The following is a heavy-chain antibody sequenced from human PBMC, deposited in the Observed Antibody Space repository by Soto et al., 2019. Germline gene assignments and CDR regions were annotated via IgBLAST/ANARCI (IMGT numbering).Heavy chain of an antibody. Sequence: PSETLSLTCTVDSISTYYWNWIRQTPGKGLEWIGYIYYLGRTNYNRSLKSRVTISIDISKNQLSLQLNSVTPEDTAVYYCVRGTAASGMDVWGQGTTVTVSS. D-gene: IGHD6-13*01. J-gene: IGHJ6*02. CDR2: IYYLGRT. CDR1: SISTYY. CDR3: VRGTAASGMDV. V-gene: IGHV4-59*12.